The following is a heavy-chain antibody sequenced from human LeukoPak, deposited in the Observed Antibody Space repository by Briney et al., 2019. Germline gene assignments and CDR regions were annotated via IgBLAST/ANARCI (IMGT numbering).Heavy chain of an antibody. CDR3: ARVPRDSSGYYGDAFDI. D-gene: IGHD3-22*01. J-gene: IGHJ3*02. CDR1: GFTVSSNY. V-gene: IGHV3-53*01. Sequence: GGSLILSCAASGFTVSSNYMSWVRQAPGKGLEWVSVIYSGGSTYYADSVKGRFTISRDNSKNTLYLQVNSLRAEDTAVYYCARVPRDSSGYYGDAFDIWGQGTMVTVSS. CDR2: IYSGGST.